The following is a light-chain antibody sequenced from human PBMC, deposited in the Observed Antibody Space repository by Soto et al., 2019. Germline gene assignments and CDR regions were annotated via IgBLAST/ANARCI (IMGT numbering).Light chain of an antibody. CDR3: QHYGDFPFT. CDR2: GAS. J-gene: IGKJ3*01. Sequence: DIQMTQSPSSLSASVGDRVTITCQASQDITNYLSWYQQKPGKAPKLLIYGASNLQTGVPSRFSGGGSGTDFTLTIRGLQPEDLATYYCQHYGDFPFTFGPGTKVEI. CDR1: QDITNY. V-gene: IGKV1-33*01.